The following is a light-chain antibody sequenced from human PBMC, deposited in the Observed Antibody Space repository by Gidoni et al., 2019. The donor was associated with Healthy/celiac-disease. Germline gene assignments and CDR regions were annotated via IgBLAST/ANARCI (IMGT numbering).Light chain of an antibody. Sequence: DIQMTQSPSSLSASVGDRVTITCQASQDISNYLTWYQQKPGKAPKLLIYDASNLETGVPSRFSGSGSGTDFTFTISSLQPEDIATYYCQQYDNPLTVGGGTKVEIK. CDR3: QQYDNPLT. V-gene: IGKV1-33*01. CDR2: DAS. CDR1: QDISNY. J-gene: IGKJ4*01.